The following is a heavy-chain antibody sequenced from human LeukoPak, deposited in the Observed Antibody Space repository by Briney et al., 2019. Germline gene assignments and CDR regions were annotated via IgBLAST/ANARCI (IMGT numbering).Heavy chain of an antibody. CDR2: IYYSGST. Sequence: SETLSLTCTVSGGSISSGGYYWSWIRQHPGKGLEWIGYIYYSGSTNYNPSLKSRVTISVDTSKNQFSLKLSSVTAADTAVYYCARQRVPSIVVVPTGWFDPWGQGTLVTVSS. V-gene: IGHV4-61*08. CDR3: ARQRVPSIVVVPTGWFDP. J-gene: IGHJ5*02. CDR1: GGSISSGGYY. D-gene: IGHD2-2*01.